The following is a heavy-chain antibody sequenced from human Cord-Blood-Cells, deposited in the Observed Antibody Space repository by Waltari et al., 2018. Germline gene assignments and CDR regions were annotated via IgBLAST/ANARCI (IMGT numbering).Heavy chain of an antibody. CDR1: GGTFSSYA. D-gene: IGHD2-2*02. J-gene: IGHJ5*02. Sequence: QVQLVQSGAEVKKPGSSVKVSCKASGGTFSSYAISWVRPAPGQGLEWMGGIIPIFGTANYAQKFQGRVPITADESTSTAYMELSSLRSEDTAVYYWARVGNCSSTSCYMRGWFDPWGQGTLVTVSS. V-gene: IGHV1-69*01. CDR2: IIPIFGTA. CDR3: ARVGNCSSTSCYMRGWFDP.